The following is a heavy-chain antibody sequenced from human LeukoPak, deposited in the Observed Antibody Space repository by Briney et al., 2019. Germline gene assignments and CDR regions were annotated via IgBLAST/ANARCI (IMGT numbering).Heavy chain of an antibody. J-gene: IGHJ4*02. Sequence: SETLSLTCTVSGDSISSGSYYWGWIRQPPGKGLEWIGSIYYSGSTYYNPSLKSRVTISVDTSKNQFSLKLSSVTAADTAVYYCASGKYDILTGYSGAFDYWGQGTLVTVSS. V-gene: IGHV4-39*01. CDR3: ASGKYDILTGYSGAFDY. D-gene: IGHD3-9*01. CDR1: GDSISSGSYY. CDR2: IYYSGST.